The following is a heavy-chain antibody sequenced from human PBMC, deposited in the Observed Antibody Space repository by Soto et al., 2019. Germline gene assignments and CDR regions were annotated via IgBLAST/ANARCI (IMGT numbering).Heavy chain of an antibody. CDR1: GFTFDDYA. D-gene: IGHD5-12*01. J-gene: IGHJ6*02. CDR2: TSWNSGSI. CDR3: AREIYGVGYYYGMDV. V-gene: IGHV3-9*01. Sequence: LRLSCAASGFTFDDYAMHWVRQAPGKGLEWVSGTSWNSGSIGYADSVKGRFTISRDNAKNSLYLQMNSLRAEDTALYYCAREIYGVGYYYGMDVWGQGTTVTAP.